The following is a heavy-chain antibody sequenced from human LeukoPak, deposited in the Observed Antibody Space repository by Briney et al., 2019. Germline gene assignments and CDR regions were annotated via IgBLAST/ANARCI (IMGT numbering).Heavy chain of an antibody. CDR1: GYTFTGCH. CDR2: INPNSGGT. Sequence: GASVKVSCKASGYTFTGCHMHWVRQAPGQGLEWMGWINPNSGGTNYAQKFQGRVTMTRDTSISTAYMELSRLRSDDTAVYYCARLSDSSGYYYLDYWGQGTLVTVSS. CDR3: ARLSDSSGYYYLDY. J-gene: IGHJ4*02. D-gene: IGHD3-22*01. V-gene: IGHV1-2*02.